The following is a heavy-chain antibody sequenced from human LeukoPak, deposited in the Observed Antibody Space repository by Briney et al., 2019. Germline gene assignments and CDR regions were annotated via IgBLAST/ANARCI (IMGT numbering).Heavy chain of an antibody. D-gene: IGHD3-22*01. CDR1: GFTFSNYE. V-gene: IGHV3-48*03. J-gene: IGHJ4*02. Sequence: GGSLRLSCAASGFTFSNYEMNWVRQAPGKGLEWISYISSRGSAIYYADSVKGRFSISRDNAKNSLYLQMNSLRAEDTALYYCAKDIGPLTYDYDTSTYSGAFEYWGQGTLVTVSS. CDR2: ISSRGSAI. CDR3: AKDIGPLTYDYDTSTYSGAFEY.